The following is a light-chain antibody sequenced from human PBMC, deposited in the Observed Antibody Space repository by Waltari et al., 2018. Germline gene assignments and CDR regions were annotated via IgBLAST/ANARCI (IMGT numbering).Light chain of an antibody. CDR3: QQYYNTPWT. CDR1: QSVLYSSNNKNY. V-gene: IGKV4-1*01. CDR2: WAS. Sequence: DIVMTQSPDSLAVSLGERATINCKSSQSVLYSSNNKNYLAWYQQKPGQPPKVLIYWASTRESGVPDRFSGSGFGTDFSLTISSLQAEDVAVYYCQQYYNTPWTFGQGTKVEIK. J-gene: IGKJ1*01.